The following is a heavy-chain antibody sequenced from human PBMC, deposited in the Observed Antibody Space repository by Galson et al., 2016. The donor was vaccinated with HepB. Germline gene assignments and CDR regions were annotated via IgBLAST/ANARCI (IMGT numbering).Heavy chain of an antibody. V-gene: IGHV3-23*01. D-gene: IGHD6-19*01. CDR2: ISGSGGSA. CDR3: AESSSGWLGDPNDSFDI. Sequence: SLRLSCAASRFIFSSFAMNWVRQAPGKGLEWVSTISGSGGSAYYADSVKGRFTISRDNSKNTLYLQMSSLRAEDTAIYYCAESSSGWLGDPNDSFDIWGQGTMVTVSS. CDR1: RFIFSSFA. J-gene: IGHJ3*02.